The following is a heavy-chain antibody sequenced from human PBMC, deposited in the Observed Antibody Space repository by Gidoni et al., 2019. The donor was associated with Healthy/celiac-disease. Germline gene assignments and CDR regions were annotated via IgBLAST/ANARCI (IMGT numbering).Heavy chain of an antibody. D-gene: IGHD2-21*02. Sequence: QVQLQQWGAGLLKPSEHLSLTCAVYGGSFSGDYWSWIRQPPGKGLDVIGEINHSGRTNYNPSLKSRVTISVDTSKNQFSLKLSSVTAADTAVYYCARGHCRGGDCYFDYWGQGTLVTVSS. V-gene: IGHV4-34*01. CDR1: GGSFSGDY. CDR2: INHSGRT. J-gene: IGHJ4*02. CDR3: ARGHCRGGDCYFDY.